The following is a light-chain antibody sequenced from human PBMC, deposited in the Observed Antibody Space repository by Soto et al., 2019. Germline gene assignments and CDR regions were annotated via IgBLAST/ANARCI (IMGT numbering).Light chain of an antibody. V-gene: IGKV3-15*01. CDR3: QQYNGWPRT. CDR1: QSVTIS. J-gene: IGKJ2*01. Sequence: EIVMTQSPATLSVSPGERATLSCRASQSVTISLAWYQQKPGQAPTLLIYGASTRATGTPVRFSGSGSGTEFTLTISSLQSEDFAVYYCQQYNGWPRTFGQGTKVDIK. CDR2: GAS.